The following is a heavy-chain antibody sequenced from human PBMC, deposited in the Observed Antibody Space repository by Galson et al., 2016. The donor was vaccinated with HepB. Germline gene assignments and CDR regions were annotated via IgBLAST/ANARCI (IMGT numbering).Heavy chain of an antibody. CDR1: GFIFSSYG. J-gene: IGHJ5*02. Sequence: SLRLSCAASGFIFSSYGMHWVRQAPGKGLEWVAVISYDASSEYSVDSVEGRFTISRDNAKTSLYLQMHSLRAEDTAVYYCARDFLFSHDLWGPGTLVTVSS. D-gene: IGHD3-3*01. CDR2: ISYDASSE. CDR3: ARDFLFSHDL. V-gene: IGHV3-30*03.